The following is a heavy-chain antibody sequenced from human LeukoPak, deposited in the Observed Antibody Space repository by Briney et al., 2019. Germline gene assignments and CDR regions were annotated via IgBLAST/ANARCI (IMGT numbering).Heavy chain of an antibody. D-gene: IGHD5-12*01. CDR2: IWYDGSNK. J-gene: IGHJ3*02. CDR1: GFTFSSYG. Sequence: GGSLRLSCAASGFTFSSYGMHWVRQAPGKGLEWVAVIWYDGSNKYYADSVKGRFTISRDKSKNTLYLQMNSLRAEDTAVYYCAREGLRRAFDIWGQGTMVTVSS. CDR3: AREGLRRAFDI. V-gene: IGHV3-33*01.